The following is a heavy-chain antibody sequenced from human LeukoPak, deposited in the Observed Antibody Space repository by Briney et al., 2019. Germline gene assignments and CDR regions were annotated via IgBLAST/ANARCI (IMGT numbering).Heavy chain of an antibody. D-gene: IGHD6-19*01. CDR1: SGSISSSNW. V-gene: IGHV4-4*02. CDR3: ARVIAVAGKPYYYYGMDV. CDR2: IYHSGST. J-gene: IGHJ6*02. Sequence: PSETLSLTCAVSSGSISSSNWWSWVRQPPGKGLEWIGEIYHSGSTNYNPSLKSRVTISVDKSKNQYSLKLSSVTAADTAVYYCARVIAVAGKPYYYYGMDVWGQGTTVTVSS.